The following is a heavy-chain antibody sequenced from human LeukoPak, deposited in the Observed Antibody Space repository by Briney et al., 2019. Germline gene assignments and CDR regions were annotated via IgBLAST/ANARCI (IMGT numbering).Heavy chain of an antibody. CDR2: IYYTGRT. CDR3: SRENGAFSPFGF. V-gene: IGHV4-39*07. J-gene: IGHJ4*02. CDR1: GVSISRYY. Sequence: PSETLSLTCTVSGVSISRYYWSWIRQPPGKGLEWTGTIYYTGRTYYNPSLESRLTISVDTSKNQFSLKLSSVTAADTAVYYCSRENGAFSPFGFWGQGTLVTVTP. D-gene: IGHD2-8*01.